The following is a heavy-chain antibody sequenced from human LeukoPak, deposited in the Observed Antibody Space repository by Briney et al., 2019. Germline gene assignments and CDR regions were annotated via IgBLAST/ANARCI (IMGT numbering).Heavy chain of an antibody. CDR1: GGSISSGGYY. CDR3: AKEERITVFRGIDY. CDR2: IYYSGTT. D-gene: IGHD3-10*01. J-gene: IGHJ4*02. Sequence: PSETLSLTCTVSGGSISSGGYYWSWIRQHPGKGLEWIGYIYYSGTTYHNPSLKSRVTISVDTSKNQFSLKLSSVTAADTAVYYCAKEERITVFRGIDYWGQGTLVTVSS. V-gene: IGHV4-31*03.